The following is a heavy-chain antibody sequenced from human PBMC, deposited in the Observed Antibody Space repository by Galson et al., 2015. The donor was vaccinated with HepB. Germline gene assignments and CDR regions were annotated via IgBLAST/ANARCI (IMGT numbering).Heavy chain of an antibody. CDR2: ISWNSASV. CDR1: GFNSNDYG. CDR3: AKDIGRYYDFWSGYGLTYDFGLDV. D-gene: IGHD3-3*01. V-gene: IGHV3-9*02. J-gene: IGHJ6*02. Sequence: SLRLSCAGSGFNSNDYGLHWVRQAPGKGLQWVSGISWNSASVAYADSVKGRFTTSRDNAKNSLFLQMNSLRAEDTALYYCAKDIGRYYDFWSGYGLTYDFGLDVWGQGTTVTVSS.